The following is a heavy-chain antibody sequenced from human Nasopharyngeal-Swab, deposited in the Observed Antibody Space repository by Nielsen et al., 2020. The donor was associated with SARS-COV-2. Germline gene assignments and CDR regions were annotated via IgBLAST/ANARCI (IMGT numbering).Heavy chain of an antibody. Sequence: GESLKISCKGSGYSFTSYWISWVRQMPGKGLEWMGRIDPSDSYTNYSPSFQGHVTISADKSISTAYLQWSSLKASDTAMYYCARISFDMGGSYFCNFDLWGRGTLVTVSS. CDR3: ARISFDMGGSYFCNFDL. V-gene: IGHV5-10-1*01. J-gene: IGHJ2*01. CDR1: GYSFTSYW. D-gene: IGHD1-26*01. CDR2: IDPSDSYT.